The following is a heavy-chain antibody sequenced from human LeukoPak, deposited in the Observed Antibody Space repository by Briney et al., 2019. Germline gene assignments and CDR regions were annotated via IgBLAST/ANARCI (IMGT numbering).Heavy chain of an antibody. J-gene: IGHJ4*02. CDR1: GFTFSDYY. D-gene: IGHD3-10*01. Sequence: GGSPRLSCAASGFTFSDYYMSWIRQAPGKGLEWVSYISSSGSTIHYADSVKGRFTISRDNAKNSLYLQMNSLRAEDTAVYYCARDVSAAPEYYYGSGTIWGQGTLVTVSS. CDR3: ARDVSAAPEYYYGSGTI. CDR2: ISSSGSTI. V-gene: IGHV3-11*01.